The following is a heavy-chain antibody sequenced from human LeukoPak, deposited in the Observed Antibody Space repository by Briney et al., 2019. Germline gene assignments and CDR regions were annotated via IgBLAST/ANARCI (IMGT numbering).Heavy chain of an antibody. CDR2: IYYSGST. Sequence: SETLSLTCTVSGGSISSNSYYWGWIRQSPGKGLKWIETIYYSGSTYYNPSLKSRVTISVDTSKNQFSLKLSSVTAADTAMYYCARNRYYYGSGNYGVPNWFGPWGQGTLVTVSS. V-gene: IGHV4-39*01. D-gene: IGHD3-10*01. J-gene: IGHJ5*02. CDR3: ARNRYYYGSGNYGVPNWFGP. CDR1: GGSISSNSYY.